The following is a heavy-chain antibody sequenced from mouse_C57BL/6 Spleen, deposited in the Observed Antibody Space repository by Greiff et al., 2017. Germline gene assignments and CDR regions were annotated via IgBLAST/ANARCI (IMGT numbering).Heavy chain of an antibody. J-gene: IGHJ4*01. D-gene: IGHD2-5*01. CDR1: GYTFTDYY. V-gene: IGHV1-26*01. CDR3: ARTPIFYSNYAMDY. Sequence: EVQLQQSGPELVKPGASVKISCKASGYTFTDYYMNWVKQSHGKSLEWIGDINPNNGGTSYNQKFKGKATLTVDKSSSTAYMELRSLTSEDSAVYYCARTPIFYSNYAMDYWGQGTSVTVSS. CDR2: INPNNGGT.